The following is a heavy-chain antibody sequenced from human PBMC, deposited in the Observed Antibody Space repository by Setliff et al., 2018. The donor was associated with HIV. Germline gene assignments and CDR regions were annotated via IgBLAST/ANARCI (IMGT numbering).Heavy chain of an antibody. D-gene: IGHD5-18*01. CDR2: IYTSGST. Sequence: SETLSLTCTVSGASLNSGSYFWSWVRQPAGKGLEWIGYIYTSGSTHYNPSLKSRVTISVDTSKNQFSLKLSSVTAADTAVYYCAGGYTYGLGDYWGQGTLVTVSS. J-gene: IGHJ4*02. CDR1: GASLNSGSYF. CDR3: AGGYTYGLGDY. V-gene: IGHV4-61*10.